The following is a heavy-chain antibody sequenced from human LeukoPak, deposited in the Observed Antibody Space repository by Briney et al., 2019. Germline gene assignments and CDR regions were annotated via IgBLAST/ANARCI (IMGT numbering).Heavy chain of an antibody. CDR2: IYASGST. V-gene: IGHV4-61*02. Sequence: SETLSLTCTVSGGSMSSGSYYWSWIRQPAGRGLEWIGRIYASGSTNYNPSLKSRVTISLGMSKNQFSLKLSSVTAADTAVYYCARGPHCSGGACYSVSDYWGQGTLVTASS. CDR3: ARGPHCSGGACYSVSDY. D-gene: IGHD2-15*01. J-gene: IGHJ4*02. CDR1: GGSMSSGSYY.